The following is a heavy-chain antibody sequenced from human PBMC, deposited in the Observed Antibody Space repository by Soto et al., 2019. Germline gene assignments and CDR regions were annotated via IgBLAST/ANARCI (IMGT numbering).Heavy chain of an antibody. D-gene: IGHD3-10*01. CDR1: GFTFDDYA. Sequence: GGSLRLSCAASGFTFDDYAMHWVRQAPGKGLEWVSGISWNSGSIGYADSVKGRFTISRDNAKNSLYLQMNSLRAEDTALYYCAKDKDGSGSSIDYWGQGTLVTVSS. CDR2: ISWNSGSI. CDR3: AKDKDGSGSSIDY. J-gene: IGHJ4*02. V-gene: IGHV3-9*01.